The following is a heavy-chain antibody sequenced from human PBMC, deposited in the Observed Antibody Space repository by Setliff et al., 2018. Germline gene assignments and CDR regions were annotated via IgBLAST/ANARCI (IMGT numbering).Heavy chain of an antibody. D-gene: IGHD3-3*01. Sequence: GESLKISCKGSGYTFTNYWIGWVRQMPGKGLEWMGIIYPGNSDTRYSPSFQGQVTISADKSISIAYLQWSSLKASDTAMYYCARQAISGSDAFDIWGQGTLVTVSS. CDR2: IYPGNSDT. J-gene: IGHJ3*02. CDR1: GYTFTNYW. CDR3: ARQAISGSDAFDI. V-gene: IGHV5-51*01.